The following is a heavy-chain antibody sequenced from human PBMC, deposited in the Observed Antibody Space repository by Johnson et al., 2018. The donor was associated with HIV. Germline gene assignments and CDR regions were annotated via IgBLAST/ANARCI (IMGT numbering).Heavy chain of an antibody. Sequence: VQLVESGGGLVQPGRSLRLSCAASGFTFDDYGMSWVRQAPGKGLEWVSGINWNGGSTGYADSVKGRFTISRDNAKNSLYLQMKSLRAEDTALYYCAKGPQGIATPDAFDIWGQGTMVTVSS. V-gene: IGHV3-20*04. CDR2: INWNGGST. D-gene: IGHD2-21*01. CDR1: GFTFDDYG. CDR3: AKGPQGIATPDAFDI. J-gene: IGHJ3*02.